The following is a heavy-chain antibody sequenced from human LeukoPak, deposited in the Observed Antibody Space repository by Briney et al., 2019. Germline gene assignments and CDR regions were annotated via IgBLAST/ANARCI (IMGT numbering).Heavy chain of an antibody. CDR2: IHKNAIT. CDR1: GFTVSSTY. Sequence: PGGSLRLSCAASGFTVSSTYMIWVRQAPGKGLEWVSVIHKNAITYYADIVKGRFTISRDNSKNTVFLQMNSLRAEDTAVYYCARSLRVRGVPDYMDVWGRGTTVTISS. V-gene: IGHV3-53*01. CDR3: ARSLRVRGVPDYMDV. J-gene: IGHJ6*03. D-gene: IGHD3-10*01.